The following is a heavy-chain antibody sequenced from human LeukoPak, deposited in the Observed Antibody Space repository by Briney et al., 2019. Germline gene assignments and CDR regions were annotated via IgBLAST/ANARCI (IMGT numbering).Heavy chain of an antibody. CDR3: ARDLAGFEEPRYYYYMDV. CDR1: GFTVNRNV. Sequence: PGGSLRLSCVASGFTVNRNVMSWVRQAPGKGLEWVSLIYSDDRAFYADSVKGRFTISRNKSKNTLFLQMGCLKPEDTAIYYCARDLAGFEEPRYYYYMDVWGKGTTVTVSS. D-gene: IGHD1-14*01. J-gene: IGHJ6*03. CDR2: IYSDDRA. V-gene: IGHV3-66*02.